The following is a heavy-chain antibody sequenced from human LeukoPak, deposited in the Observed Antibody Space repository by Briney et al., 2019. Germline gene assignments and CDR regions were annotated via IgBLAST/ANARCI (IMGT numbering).Heavy chain of an antibody. CDR3: ASPYCSGGSCYGYLYYYGMDV. Sequence: GRSLRLSCAASGFTFSSYGMHWVRQAPGKGLEWVAVISYDGSNKYYADSVKGRFTISRDNSKNTLYLQMNSLRAEDTAVYYCASPYCSGGSCYGYLYYYGMDVWGQGTTVTVSS. CDR2: ISYDGSNK. J-gene: IGHJ6*02. D-gene: IGHD2-15*01. CDR1: GFTFSSYG. V-gene: IGHV3-30*03.